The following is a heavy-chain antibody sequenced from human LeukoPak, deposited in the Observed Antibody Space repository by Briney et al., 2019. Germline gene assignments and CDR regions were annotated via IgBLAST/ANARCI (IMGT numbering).Heavy chain of an antibody. CDR1: GDSISSYY. Sequence: SETLSLTCTVSGDSISSYYWTWIRQPPGKGLEWIGYIYYSGSPNYNPSLKSRVTISVDTSKSQFSLKLSSVTAADTAVYYCARDRYCSGGYCYSGKLDPWGQGTLVTVSS. CDR2: IYYSGSP. V-gene: IGHV4-59*12. J-gene: IGHJ5*02. D-gene: IGHD2-15*01. CDR3: ARDRYCSGGYCYSGKLDP.